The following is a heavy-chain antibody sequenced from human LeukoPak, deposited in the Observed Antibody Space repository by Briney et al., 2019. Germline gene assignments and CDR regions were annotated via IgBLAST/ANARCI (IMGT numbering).Heavy chain of an antibody. D-gene: IGHD3-16*01. CDR3: ARTYPGWGFDY. CDR1: GGSISSSSYY. CDR2: IYHSGST. Sequence: SETLSLTCTVSGGSISSSSYYWGWIRQPPGKGLEWIGSIYHSGSTYYNPSLKSRVTISVDTSKNQFSLKLSSVTAADTAVYYCARTYPGWGFDYWGQGTLVTVSS. V-gene: IGHV4-39*07. J-gene: IGHJ4*02.